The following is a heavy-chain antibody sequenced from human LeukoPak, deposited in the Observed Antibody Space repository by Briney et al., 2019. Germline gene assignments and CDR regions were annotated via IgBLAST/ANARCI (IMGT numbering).Heavy chain of an antibody. J-gene: IGHJ6*02. CDR3: ARDSRYCNSISCYGRPGYYGLDV. CDR2: IYPSGST. V-gene: IGHV4-4*07. D-gene: IGHD2-2*01. CDR1: DGSISTDY. Sequence: PSETLSLTCTVSDGSISTDYWSWIRQPAGKGLEWIGRIYPSGSTNYNPSLKSRVTMSVDTSKNQFSLNLSSVTAADTAVYYCARDSRYCNSISCYGRPGYYGLDVWGQGTTVTVSS.